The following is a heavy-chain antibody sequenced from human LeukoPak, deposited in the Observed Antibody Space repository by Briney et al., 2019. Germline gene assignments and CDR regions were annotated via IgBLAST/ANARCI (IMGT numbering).Heavy chain of an antibody. V-gene: IGHV4-4*02. CDR2: IYHSGST. Sequence: SETQSLTCAVSGGSISSSNWWSWVRQPPGKGLEWIGEIYHSGSTNYNPSLKSRVTISVDKSKNQFSLKLSSVTAADTAVYYCARDRIYGSGRGWFDPWGQGTLVTVSS. CDR3: ARDRIYGSGRGWFDP. J-gene: IGHJ5*02. D-gene: IGHD3-10*01. CDR1: GGSISSSNW.